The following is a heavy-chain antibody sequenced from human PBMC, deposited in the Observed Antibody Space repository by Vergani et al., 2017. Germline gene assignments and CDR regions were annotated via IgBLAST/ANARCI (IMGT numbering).Heavy chain of an antibody. Sequence: EVQLVESGGGLVKPGGSLRLSCAASGFTFSNAWMNWVRQAPGKGLEWVGRIKRKTDGGTTDYAAPVKGRFTISRDDSKNTLYLQMNSLKTEDTAVYXCTTELAYYYDSSGYYSPYYYYYMDVWGKGTTVTVSS. CDR3: TTELAYYYDSSGYYSPYYYYYMDV. D-gene: IGHD3-22*01. CDR2: IKRKTDGGTT. J-gene: IGHJ6*03. V-gene: IGHV3-15*07. CDR1: GFTFSNAW.